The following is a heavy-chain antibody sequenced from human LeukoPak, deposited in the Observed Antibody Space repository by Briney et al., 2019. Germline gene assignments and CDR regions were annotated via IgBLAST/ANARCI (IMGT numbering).Heavy chain of an antibody. V-gene: IGHV3-21*01. CDR3: ARDPLHWKIAARPDDY. CDR1: GFTFSSYS. D-gene: IGHD6-6*01. Sequence: GGSLRLSCAASGFTFSSYSMNWVRQAPGKGLEWVSSISSSSSSYIYYADSVKGRFTISRDNAKNSLYLQMNSLRAEDTAVYYCARDPLHWKIAARPDDYWGQGTLVTVSS. J-gene: IGHJ4*02. CDR2: ISSSSSSYI.